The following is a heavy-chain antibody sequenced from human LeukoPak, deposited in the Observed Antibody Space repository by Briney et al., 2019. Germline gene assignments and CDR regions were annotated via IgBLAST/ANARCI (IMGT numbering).Heavy chain of an antibody. J-gene: IGHJ4*02. CDR3: ASVSPPHDY. CDR1: GFTFSSYG. Sequence: GSLRLSCAASGFTFSSYGMHWVRQAPGKGLEWVAVISYDGSNKYYADSVKGRFNISRDNSKNTVYLQMNSLRAEDTAVYYCASVSPPHDYWGQGTLVTVSS. V-gene: IGHV3-30*03. CDR2: ISYDGSNK.